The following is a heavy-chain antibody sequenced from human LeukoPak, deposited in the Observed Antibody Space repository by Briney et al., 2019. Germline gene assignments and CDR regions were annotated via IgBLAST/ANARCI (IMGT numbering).Heavy chain of an antibody. CDR1: GGTFSSYA. CDR3: ATNYYYGSGRLDY. J-gene: IGHJ4*02. D-gene: IGHD3-10*01. V-gene: IGHV1-69*05. Sequence: SVRVSCKASGGTFSSYAISWVRQAPGQGLEWMGGIIPIFGTANYAQKFQGRVTITTDESTSTAYMELSSLRSEDTAVYYCATNYYYGSGRLDYWGQGTLVTVSS. CDR2: IIPIFGTA.